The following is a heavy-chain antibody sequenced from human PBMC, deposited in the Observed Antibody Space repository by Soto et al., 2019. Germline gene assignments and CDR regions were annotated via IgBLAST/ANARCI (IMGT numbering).Heavy chain of an antibody. Sequence: QVQLVESGGGVVQPGRSLRLSCAASGFTFSSYAMHWVRQAPGKGLEWVAVISYDGSNKYYADSVKGRFTISRDNSKNTLYLQMNSLRAEDTAVYYCARDETGSSSWYWWFAPWGQGTLVTVSS. CDR3: ARDETGSSSWYWWFAP. J-gene: IGHJ5*02. CDR2: ISYDGSNK. CDR1: GFTFSSYA. V-gene: IGHV3-30-3*01. D-gene: IGHD6-13*01.